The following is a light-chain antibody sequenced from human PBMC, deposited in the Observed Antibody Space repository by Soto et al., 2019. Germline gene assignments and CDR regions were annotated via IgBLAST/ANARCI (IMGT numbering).Light chain of an antibody. Sequence: QSVLTQAPSASGSPGQSVTISCTGTSSDVGGYNYVSWYQQHPGKAPKLMIYEVSKRPSGVPDRFSGSKSGNTASLTVSGLQAEDEADYYCSSYAVSNNLRFGGGTQLTVL. CDR2: EVS. CDR1: SSDVGGYNY. J-gene: IGLJ2*01. V-gene: IGLV2-8*01. CDR3: SSYAVSNNLR.